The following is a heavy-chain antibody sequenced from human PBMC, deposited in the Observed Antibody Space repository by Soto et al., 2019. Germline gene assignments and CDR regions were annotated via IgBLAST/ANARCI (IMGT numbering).Heavy chain of an antibody. CDR1: GFTFSGYE. Sequence: GSLRLSCAASGFTFSGYEMNWVRQAPGKGLEWVSYISGSGSTIYYADSVKGRFTISRDNAKDSLYLQMNSLRAEDTAVYYCAREVVVFGVIIPTPMDVSGQAPTVTVSS. J-gene: IGHJ6*02. D-gene: IGHD3-22*01. CDR3: AREVVVFGVIIPTPMDV. V-gene: IGHV3-48*03. CDR2: ISGSGSTI.